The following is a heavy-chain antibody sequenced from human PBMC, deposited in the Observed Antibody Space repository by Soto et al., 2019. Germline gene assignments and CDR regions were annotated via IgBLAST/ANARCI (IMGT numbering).Heavy chain of an antibody. D-gene: IGHD2-15*01. CDR1: GYTFTSYG. Sequence: ASVKVSCKASGYTFTSYGISWVRQAPGQGLEWMGWISAHNGNTNYAQKLQGRVTMTTDTSTSTAYMELRSLRSDDTAVYYCARAFYCSGGSCSHGGWFDPWGQGTLVTVSS. CDR3: ARAFYCSGGSCSHGGWFDP. V-gene: IGHV1-18*01. CDR2: ISAHNGNT. J-gene: IGHJ5*02.